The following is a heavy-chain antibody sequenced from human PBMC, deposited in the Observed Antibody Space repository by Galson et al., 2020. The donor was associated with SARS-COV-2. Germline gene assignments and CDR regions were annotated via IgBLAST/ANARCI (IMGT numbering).Heavy chain of an antibody. CDR3: AKRNELVWFGKLLLSNYNYGMDV. CDR2: INHSGSS. Sequence: SETLSLTCAVYGGSFSGYYWTWIRQPPGKGLEWIGEINHSGSSNSTPSLKSRVTMSVDTSKNQFSLKLSSVTAADTGVYYWAKRNELVWFGKLLLSNYNYGMDVWGQGTTVTVSS. CDR1: GGSFSGYY. D-gene: IGHD3-10*01. J-gene: IGHJ6*02. V-gene: IGHV4-34*01.